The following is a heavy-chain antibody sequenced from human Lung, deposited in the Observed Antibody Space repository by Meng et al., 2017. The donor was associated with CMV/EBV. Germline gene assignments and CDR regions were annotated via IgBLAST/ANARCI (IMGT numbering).Heavy chain of an antibody. CDR2: IYNSGST. CDR3: ARGFYDFWSGFGAVDY. J-gene: IGHJ4*02. D-gene: IGHD3-3*01. Sequence: SETLSLXCTVSGGSVSTSSSYWSWIRQPPGKGLEWIGFIYNSGSTNDNPSLKSRVTISVDTSKNQFSLKLTSVTVADTAVYYCARGFYDFWSGFGAVDYWGQGMXVNGAS. V-gene: IGHV4-61*01. CDR1: GGSVSTSSSY.